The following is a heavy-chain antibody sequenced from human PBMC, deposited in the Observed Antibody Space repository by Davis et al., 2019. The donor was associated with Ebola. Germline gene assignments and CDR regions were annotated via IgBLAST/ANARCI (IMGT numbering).Heavy chain of an antibody. Sequence: GGSLRLPCAASGFTFDDYTMHWVRQAPGKGLEWVSLISWDGGSTYYADSVKGRFTISRDNSKNSLYLQMNSLRTEDTALYYCAKGSSSSWTPYYYYYYGMDVWGQGTTVTVSS. CDR2: ISWDGGST. CDR3: AKGSSSSWTPYYYYYYGMDV. J-gene: IGHJ6*02. V-gene: IGHV3-43*01. D-gene: IGHD6-13*01. CDR1: GFTFDDYT.